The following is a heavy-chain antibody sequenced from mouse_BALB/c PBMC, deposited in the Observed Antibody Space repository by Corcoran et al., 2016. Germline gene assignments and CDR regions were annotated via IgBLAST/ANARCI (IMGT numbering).Heavy chain of an antibody. D-gene: IGHD2-4*01. J-gene: IGHJ4*01. V-gene: IGHV14-3*02. CDR2: IDPANGNT. Sequence: EVQLQQSGAELVKPGASVKLSCTASGFNIKDTYMHWVKQRPEQGLEWIGRIDPANGNTKYDPKFQGKATITADTSSNTAYLQLSSLTSEDTAVYYCARDYDYDDAMDYWGQGTSVTVPS. CDR1: GFNIKDTY. CDR3: ARDYDYDDAMDY.